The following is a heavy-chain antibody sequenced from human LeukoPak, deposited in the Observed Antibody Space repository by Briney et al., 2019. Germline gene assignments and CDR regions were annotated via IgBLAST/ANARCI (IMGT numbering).Heavy chain of an antibody. CDR2: IYYSGST. CDR1: GGSISTYY. Sequence: SETLSLTCTVSGGSISTYYWSWIRQPPGKGLEWIAYIYYSGSTNYNPSLKSRVTISVDTSKNQFSLKLSSVTAADTAVYYCARDPSTVTTTYFDYWGQGTLVTVSP. J-gene: IGHJ4*02. D-gene: IGHD4-17*01. V-gene: IGHV4-59*01. CDR3: ARDPSTVTTTYFDY.